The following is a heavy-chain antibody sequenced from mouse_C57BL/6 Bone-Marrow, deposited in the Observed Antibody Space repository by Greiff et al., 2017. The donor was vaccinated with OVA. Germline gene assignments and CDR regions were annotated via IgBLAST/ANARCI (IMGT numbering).Heavy chain of an antibody. J-gene: IGHJ1*03. CDR2: IDPENGDT. D-gene: IGHD6-1*01. V-gene: IGHV14-4*01. CDR3: TTFPSFWYFDV. Sequence: EVQLQQSGAELVRPGASVKLSCTASGFNIKDDYMHWVKQRPEQGLEWIGWIDPENGDTEYASKFQGKATITADTSSNTAYLQLSSLTSEDTAVYYCTTFPSFWYFDVWGTGTTVTVSS. CDR1: GFNIKDDY.